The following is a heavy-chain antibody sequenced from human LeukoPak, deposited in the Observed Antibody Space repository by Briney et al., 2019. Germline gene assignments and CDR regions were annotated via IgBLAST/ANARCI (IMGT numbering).Heavy chain of an antibody. Sequence: PGGSLRLSCAASGFSVNNNYVNWVRQAPGKGLEWVSIIYGGGDTSYADSVKGRFTISRDNSKNMVYLQMNSLRVEDTAVYYCANESGYYHYWGQGTQVTVSS. D-gene: IGHD3-3*01. CDR3: ANESGYYHY. V-gene: IGHV3-53*01. CDR2: IYGGGDT. J-gene: IGHJ4*02. CDR1: GFSVNNNY.